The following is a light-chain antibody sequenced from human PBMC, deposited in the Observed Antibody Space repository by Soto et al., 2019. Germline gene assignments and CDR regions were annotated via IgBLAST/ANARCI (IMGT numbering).Light chain of an antibody. J-gene: IGKJ1*01. CDR2: GAS. CDR1: QSVTSSY. V-gene: IGKV3-20*01. CDR3: QQYNTSPVWT. Sequence: EIVLTRSPGTLSLSPGERATLSCRASQSVTSSYLAWYQQKPGQAPRLLIYGASSRATGIPDRFSGSGSGTDFTLTISGLEPEDFAVYYCQQYNTSPVWTFGQGTKVDIK.